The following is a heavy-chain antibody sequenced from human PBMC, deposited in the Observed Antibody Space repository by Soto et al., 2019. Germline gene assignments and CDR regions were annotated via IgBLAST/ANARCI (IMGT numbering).Heavy chain of an antibody. V-gene: IGHV4-34*01. J-gene: IGHJ4*02. Sequence: QVQLQQWGAGLLKPSETLSLTCAVYGGSFSGYYWSWIRQPPGKGLEWIGEINHSGSTNYNPSLKSRVTISVDTSKNQFSLKLSSVTAADTAVYYCARGIGYCSGGSCYPHFDYWCQGTLVTGSS. CDR3: ARGIGYCSGGSCYPHFDY. CDR1: GGSFSGYY. CDR2: INHSGST. D-gene: IGHD2-15*01.